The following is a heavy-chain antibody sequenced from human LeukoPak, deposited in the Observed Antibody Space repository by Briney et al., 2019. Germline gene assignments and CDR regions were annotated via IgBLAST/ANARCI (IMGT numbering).Heavy chain of an antibody. D-gene: IGHD6-13*01. Sequence: ASVKVSCKASGYTFTGYYIHWARQAPGQGREWMGWIDPKSGGSNFAQKFQGRVTMTRDTSIITSYMELSSLRSDDTAVYYCATSQHLDYYYYMDVWGEGTTVTVSS. V-gene: IGHV1-2*02. CDR2: IDPKSGGS. J-gene: IGHJ6*03. CDR1: GYTFTGYY. CDR3: ATSQHLDYYYYMDV.